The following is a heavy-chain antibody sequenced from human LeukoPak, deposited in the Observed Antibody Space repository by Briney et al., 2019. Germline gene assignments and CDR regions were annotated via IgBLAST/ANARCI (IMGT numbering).Heavy chain of an antibody. CDR1: GFTFSSYS. J-gene: IGHJ4*02. CDR2: ISSSSSYI. V-gene: IGHV3-21*06. D-gene: IGHD3-22*01. Sequence: GGSLRLSCAASGFTFSSYSMNWVRQAPGRGLEWVSSISSSSSYIYYADSVKGRFTISRDNVKNSLYLQMHSLRAKDTAVYYCARDGYVSSGYYPTGGFDYWGQGTLVTVSS. CDR3: ARDGYVSSGYYPTGGFDY.